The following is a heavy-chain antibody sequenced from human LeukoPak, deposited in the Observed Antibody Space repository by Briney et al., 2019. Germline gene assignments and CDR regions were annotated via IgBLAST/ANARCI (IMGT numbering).Heavy chain of an antibody. D-gene: IGHD4-11*01. CDR3: ASYDYSKFFGY. Sequence: GGSLRLSCAASGFTFSSYSMNWVRQAPGKGLEWVSYISSSSSTIYYADSVKGRFTISRDNAKNSLYLQMNSLRAEDTAVYYCASYDYSKFFGYWGQGTLVTVSS. CDR1: GFTFSSYS. V-gene: IGHV3-48*01. CDR2: ISSSSSTI. J-gene: IGHJ4*02.